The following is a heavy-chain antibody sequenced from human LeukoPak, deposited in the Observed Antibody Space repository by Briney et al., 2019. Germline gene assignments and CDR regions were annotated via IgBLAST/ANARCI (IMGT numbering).Heavy chain of an antibody. CDR3: ARSHVDTAMVPITYNWFDP. J-gene: IGHJ5*02. D-gene: IGHD5-18*01. Sequence: SVKVSCKASGGTFSSYAISWVRQAPGQGLECMGGIIPIFGTANYAQKFQGRVTITADESTSTAYMELSSLRSEDTAVYYCARSHVDTAMVPITYNWFDPWGQGTLVTVSS. CDR1: GGTFSSYA. V-gene: IGHV1-69*13. CDR2: IIPIFGTA.